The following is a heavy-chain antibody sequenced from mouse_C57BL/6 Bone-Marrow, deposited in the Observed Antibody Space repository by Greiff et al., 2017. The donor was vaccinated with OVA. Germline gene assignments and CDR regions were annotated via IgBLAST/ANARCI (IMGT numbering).Heavy chain of an antibody. CDR1: GYAFTNYL. CDR3: ARRGLEGYCDY. CDR2: INPGSGGT. D-gene: IGHD2-2*01. J-gene: IGHJ2*01. V-gene: IGHV1-54*01. Sequence: VKLMESGAELVRPGTSVKVSCKASGYAFTNYLIEWVKQRPGQGLEWIGVINPGSGGTNYNEKFKGKATLTADKSSSTAYMQLSSLTSEDSAVYFCARRGLEGYCDYWGQGTTLTVSS.